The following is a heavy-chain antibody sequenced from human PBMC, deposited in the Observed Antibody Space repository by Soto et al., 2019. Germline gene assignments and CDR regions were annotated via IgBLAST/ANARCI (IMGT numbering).Heavy chain of an antibody. CDR2: INAGNGNT. CDR1: GGTFSSYT. J-gene: IGHJ6*02. D-gene: IGHD2-15*01. Sequence: ASVKVSCKASGGTFSSYTISWVRQAPGQRLEWMGWINAGNGNTKYSQKFQGRVTITRDTSASTAYMELSSLRSEDTAVYYCASEYCSGGGCPLYYGMDVWGQGTTVTVSS. CDR3: ASEYCSGGGCPLYYGMDV. V-gene: IGHV1-3*01.